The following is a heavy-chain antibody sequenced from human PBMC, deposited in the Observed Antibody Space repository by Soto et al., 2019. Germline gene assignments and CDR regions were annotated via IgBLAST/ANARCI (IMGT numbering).Heavy chain of an antibody. V-gene: IGHV4-30-2*01. D-gene: IGHD1-26*01. J-gene: IGHJ4*02. CDR1: GGSISSGGYS. Sequence: QLQLQESGSGLVKPSQTLSLTCAVSGGSISSGGYSWSWIRQPPGKGLEWIGYIYHSGSTYYNPSLKSRVXXSXDXXKNQVSLKLSSVTAADTAVYYCARWAIVGATGFDYWGQGTLVTVSS. CDR2: IYHSGST. CDR3: ARWAIVGATGFDY.